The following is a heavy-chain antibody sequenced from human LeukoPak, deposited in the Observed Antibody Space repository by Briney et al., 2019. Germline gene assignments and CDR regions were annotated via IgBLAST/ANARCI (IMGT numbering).Heavy chain of an antibody. CDR3: ARAWSSSYRIFDY. CDR1: GGSFSGYY. J-gene: IGHJ4*02. V-gene: IGHV4-34*01. Sequence: SETLSLTCAVYGGSFSGYYWSWIRQPPGKGLEWIGEINHSESTNYNPSLKSRITISVDTSKNQFSLKLSSVTAADTAVYYCARAWSSSYRIFDYWGQGTLVTVSS. CDR2: INHSEST. D-gene: IGHD2-15*01.